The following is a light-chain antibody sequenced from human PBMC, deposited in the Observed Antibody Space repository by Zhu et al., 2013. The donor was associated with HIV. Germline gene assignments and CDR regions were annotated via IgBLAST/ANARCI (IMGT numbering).Light chain of an antibody. CDR1: RDISTY. CDR2: GAS. J-gene: IGKJ2*01. CDR3: QQYDGLPNT. Sequence: DIQMTQSPSSLSASVGDRVTITCQASRDISTYLNWYQQRPGTAPKLLIYGASNLQSGVPSRFTGSGSGTDFTLTINSLQPEDTSTYFCQQYDGLPNTFGQGTKVEI. V-gene: IGKV1-33*01.